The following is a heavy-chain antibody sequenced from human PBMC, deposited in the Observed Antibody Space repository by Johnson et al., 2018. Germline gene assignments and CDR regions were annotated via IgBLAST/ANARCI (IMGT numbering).Heavy chain of an antibody. D-gene: IGHD3-16*01. V-gene: IGHV1-24*01. J-gene: IGHJ3*02. CDR2: FDPQNGET. Sequence: QVQLVQSGAEVKKPGASVKVSCKVSGYTFTELSMHWVRQAPGKGLEWLGGFDPQNGETVYAQNFQGRVTMTEDTSTSTAYMELSSLPSEDTAVYYCATGGVAALLFDIWGQGTMVTVFS. CDR1: GYTFTELS. CDR3: ATGGVAALLFDI.